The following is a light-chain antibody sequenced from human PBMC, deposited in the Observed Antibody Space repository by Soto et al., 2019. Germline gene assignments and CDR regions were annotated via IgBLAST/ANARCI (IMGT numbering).Light chain of an antibody. Sequence: EVVLTQSPATLSVSPGERATLSCRASQTVSRSLAWYQQKPGQAPRLLIYGASTRATGIPGRFSGSGSGTDFTLTISSLQSEDFAVYYCQQYIDWPPYTFGQGTKADIK. J-gene: IGKJ2*01. CDR3: QQYIDWPPYT. CDR1: QTVSRS. CDR2: GAS. V-gene: IGKV3-15*01.